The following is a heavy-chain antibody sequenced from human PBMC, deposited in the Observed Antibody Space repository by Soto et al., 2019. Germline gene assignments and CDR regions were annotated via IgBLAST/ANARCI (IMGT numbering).Heavy chain of an antibody. Sequence: GASVKVSCKVSGYTLTELSMHWVRQAPGKGLEWMGGFDPEGGETIYAQKFQGRVTMTEDTSTDTAYMELSSLRSEDTAVYYCATEYSSSSSYYYYYGMDVWGQGTTVTVSS. V-gene: IGHV1-24*01. D-gene: IGHD6-6*01. CDR2: FDPEGGET. CDR1: GYTLTELS. J-gene: IGHJ6*02. CDR3: ATEYSSSSSYYYYYGMDV.